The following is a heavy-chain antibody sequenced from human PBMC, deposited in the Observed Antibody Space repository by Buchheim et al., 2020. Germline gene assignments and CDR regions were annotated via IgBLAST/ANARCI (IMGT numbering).Heavy chain of an antibody. Sequence: EVQLLESGGGLVQPGGSLRLSCAASGFTFSSYAMSWVRQAPGKGLEWVSAISGSGGSTYYADSVKGRFTISRDNSKNTLYLQMNSLGAEDTAVYYCATLENWNYVYYYYGMDVWGQGTT. CDR3: ATLENWNYVYYYYGMDV. J-gene: IGHJ6*02. CDR1: GFTFSSYA. V-gene: IGHV3-23*01. CDR2: ISGSGGST. D-gene: IGHD1-7*01.